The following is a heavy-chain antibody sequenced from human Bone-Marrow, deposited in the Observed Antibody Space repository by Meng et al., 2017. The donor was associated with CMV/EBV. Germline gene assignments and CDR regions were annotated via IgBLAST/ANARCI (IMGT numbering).Heavy chain of an antibody. CDR3: AGDPTFQTAGRQRAPPKNWFDP. CDR2: ISRDGNYI. V-gene: IGHV3-21*01. CDR1: GFTFSSYR. D-gene: IGHD5-18*01. J-gene: IGHJ5*02. Sequence: GESLKISCAASGFTFSSYRMNWLRQAPGKGLEWVSSISRDGNYIYYTASVQGRFTISRDNAKNSLSLQMNDLRAEDTAIYFCAGDPTFQTAGRQRAPPKNWFDPWGQGTLVTVSS.